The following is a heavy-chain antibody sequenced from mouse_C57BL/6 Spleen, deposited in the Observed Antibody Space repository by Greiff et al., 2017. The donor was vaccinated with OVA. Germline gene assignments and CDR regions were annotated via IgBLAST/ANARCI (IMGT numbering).Heavy chain of an antibody. V-gene: IGHV1-55*01. CDR2: IYPGSGST. D-gene: IGHD1-1*01. CDR1: GYTFTSYW. Sequence: VKLQQPGAELVKPGASVKMSCKASGYTFTSYWITWVKQRPGQGLEWIGDIYPGSGSTNYNEKFKSKATLTVDTSSSTAYMQLSSLTSEDSAVYYCARNYGSSDYFDYWGQGTTLTVSS. CDR3: ARNYGSSDYFDY. J-gene: IGHJ2*01.